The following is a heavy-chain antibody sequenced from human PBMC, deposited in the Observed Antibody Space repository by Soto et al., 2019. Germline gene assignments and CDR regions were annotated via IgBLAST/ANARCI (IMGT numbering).Heavy chain of an antibody. Sequence: QVQLQESGPGLVRPSQTLSHTCTVSGDSISSADYYWSCIRQTPGKGLEWIGHIFYSGTTYYNPSLNSRLTISVDTSKNHFSLRLTSVTAADTAVYYCARDLWVEPELYYYGMDVWGQGTTVTVSS. CDR2: IFYSGTT. CDR1: GDSISSADYY. V-gene: IGHV4-30-4*01. D-gene: IGHD1-1*01. J-gene: IGHJ6*02. CDR3: ARDLWVEPELYYYGMDV.